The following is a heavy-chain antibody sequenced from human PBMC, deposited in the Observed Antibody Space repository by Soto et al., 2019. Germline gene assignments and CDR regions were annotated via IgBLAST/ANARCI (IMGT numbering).Heavy chain of an antibody. D-gene: IGHD4-17*01. CDR3: AKDSHYATVTTTNDT. Sequence: GRSLSLSCAASGFGFTFSTSAMSWVRQAPGKGLEWVSTFRESGGTTHYANSVKGRFTISRDTSKNMLYLQMNSLRAEDTAIYYCAKDSHYATVTTTNDTWGHQTVLTISS. J-gene: IGHJ5*01. CDR2: FRESGGTT. CDR1: GFGFTFSTSA. V-gene: IGHV3-23*01.